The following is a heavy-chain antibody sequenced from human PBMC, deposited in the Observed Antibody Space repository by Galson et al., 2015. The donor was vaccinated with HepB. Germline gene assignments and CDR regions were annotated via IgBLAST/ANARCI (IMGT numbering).Heavy chain of an antibody. CDR1: NFTFNFYS. CDR2: IYSGGST. D-gene: IGHD3-3*01. J-gene: IGHJ4*02. CDR3: ARGDDFWSGYYNDY. Sequence: SLRLSCAASNFTFNFYSMNWVRQAPGKGLEWASVIYSGGSTYYADSVKGRFTISRDNSENTLYLQMNSLRAEDSAVYYCARGDDFWSGYYNDYWGQGTLVTVSS. V-gene: IGHV3-66*02.